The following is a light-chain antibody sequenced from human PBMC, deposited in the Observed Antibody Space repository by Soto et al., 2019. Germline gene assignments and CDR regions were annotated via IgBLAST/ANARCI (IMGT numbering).Light chain of an antibody. CDR1: RLRDRF. J-gene: IGLJ2*01. Sequence: SYELTQPPSVSLSPGQTATIPCVGARLRDRFVSWYQQKSGLSPVLLIYQDNRRPSGTPERFSGSTSGNTATLTISGSQPIDEADYYCQAWDGTSVIFGGGTKLTVL. CDR2: QDN. CDR3: QAWDGTSVI. V-gene: IGLV3-1*01.